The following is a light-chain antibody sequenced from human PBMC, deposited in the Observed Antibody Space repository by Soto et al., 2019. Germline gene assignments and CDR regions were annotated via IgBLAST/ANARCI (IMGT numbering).Light chain of an antibody. V-gene: IGLV2-11*01. CDR2: DVN. CDR1: RSDVGGYNY. CDR3: CSYAGRYTYV. J-gene: IGLJ1*01. Sequence: QSALTQPRSVSGSLGQSVTIYCTGTRSDVGGYNYVSWYQQQPDKAPKLMIYDVNKRPSGVPDRFSGSKSGDTASLTISGLQADDEADYYCCSYAGRYTYVFGSGTKVNVL.